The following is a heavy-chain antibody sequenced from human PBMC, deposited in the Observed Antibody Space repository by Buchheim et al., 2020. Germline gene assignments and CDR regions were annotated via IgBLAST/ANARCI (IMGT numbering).Heavy chain of an antibody. J-gene: IGHJ4*02. CDR2: IYWDDDK. CDR1: GFSLSTNGEG. CDR3: AHRRPYYDYFDY. D-gene: IGHD3-10*01. V-gene: IGHV2-5*02. Sequence: QIPLKESGPTLVKPTQTLTLTCAFSGFSLSTNGEGVGWIRQPPGKALEWLALIYWDDDKMFSPSLRSRLTITKATSKTQVVLKLTNMDPVDTATYYCAHRRPYYDYFDYWGQGTL.